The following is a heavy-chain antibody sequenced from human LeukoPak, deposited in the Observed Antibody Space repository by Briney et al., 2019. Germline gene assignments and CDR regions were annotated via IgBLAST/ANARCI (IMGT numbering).Heavy chain of an antibody. V-gene: IGHV1-69*02. CDR2: IIPILGIA. CDR3: ARGRIAAAGSWFDP. D-gene: IGHD6-13*01. J-gene: IGHJ5*02. CDR1: GGTFSSYT. Sequence: SVKVSCKASGGTFSSYTISWVRQAPGQGLEWMGRIIPILGIANYAQKFQGRVTITADKSTSTAYMELSSLRSEDTAVYYCARGRIAAAGSWFDPWGQGTLVTVSS.